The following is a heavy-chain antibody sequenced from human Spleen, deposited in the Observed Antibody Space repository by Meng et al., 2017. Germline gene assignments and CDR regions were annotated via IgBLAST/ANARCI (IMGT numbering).Heavy chain of an antibody. Sequence: GESLKISCEASGFSFSTYAMSWVRQAPGQGLEWVSIISDTGHNRHYADSVKGRFTISRDNSKNTVHLQMNSLRAEDTALYYCASARSGYWGQVPLVTVSS. CDR1: GFSFSTYA. D-gene: IGHD5-12*01. J-gene: IGHJ1*01. V-gene: IGHV3-23*01. CDR2: ISDTGHNR. CDR3: ASARSGY.